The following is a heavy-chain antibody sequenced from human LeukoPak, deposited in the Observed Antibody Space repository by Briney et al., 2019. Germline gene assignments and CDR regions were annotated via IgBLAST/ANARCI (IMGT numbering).Heavy chain of an antibody. CDR1: GGSLSSGRYY. CDR3: AREGPTMIVVDPDAFDI. V-gene: IGHV4-61*02. D-gene: IGHD3-22*01. J-gene: IGHJ3*02. Sequence: SQTLSLTCTVSGGSLSSGRYYWSWIRQPAGKGLEWIGRIYTSGRTNHNPSLKSRVTISVDTSKNQFSLKLSSVTAAHTAVYYCAREGPTMIVVDPDAFDIWGQGTMVTVSS. CDR2: IYTSGRT.